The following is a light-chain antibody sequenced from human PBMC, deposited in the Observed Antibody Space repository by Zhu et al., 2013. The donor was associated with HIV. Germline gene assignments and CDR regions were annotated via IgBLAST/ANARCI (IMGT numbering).Light chain of an antibody. J-gene: IGKJ4*01. CDR2: GAS. Sequence: EIVMTQSPATLSVSPGERVILSCRASQSVSDNYLAWYQQKPGQAPRLLIYGASTRATGIPGRFSGSGSGTDFTLTITSLQPEDFAVYYCQQDYDLPLTFGGGTKVDIK. V-gene: IGKV3D-7*01. CDR3: QQDYDLPLT. CDR1: QSVSDNY.